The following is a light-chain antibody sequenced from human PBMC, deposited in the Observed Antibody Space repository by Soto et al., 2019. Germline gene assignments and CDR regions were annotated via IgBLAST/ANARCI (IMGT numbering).Light chain of an antibody. V-gene: IGKV3-20*01. J-gene: IGKJ1*01. CDR1: QSFSSRY. CDR2: GAS. Sequence: EIVLTQSPGTRSLSPGERATLSCRASQSFSSRYLAWYQQKPGQAPRLLIYGASSRVTGIPDRFSGSGSGTDFTLTISRLEPEDFAVYYCQQYSNSPMTFGQGTKVDIK. CDR3: QQYSNSPMT.